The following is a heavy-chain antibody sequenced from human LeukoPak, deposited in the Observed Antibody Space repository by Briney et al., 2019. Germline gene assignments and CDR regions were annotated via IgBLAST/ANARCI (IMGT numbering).Heavy chain of an antibody. CDR3: AVMEGVTAYQYYGMDV. CDR1: GFTFSTYE. J-gene: IGHJ6*02. V-gene: IGHV3-48*03. Sequence: GGSLILSCAASGFTFSTYEMNWVRQAPGKGLEWVSYISSSGSAIYYADSVKGRFTISRDNAKKSLYLQMNSLRAEDTAVYYCAVMEGVTAYQYYGMDVWGQGTTVTVSS. CDR2: ISSSGSAI. D-gene: IGHD2-21*02.